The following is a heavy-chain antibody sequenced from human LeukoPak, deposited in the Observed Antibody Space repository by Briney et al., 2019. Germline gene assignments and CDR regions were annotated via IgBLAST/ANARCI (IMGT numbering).Heavy chain of an antibody. Sequence: GGSLRLSCAASGFTFSSYAMSWVRQAPGKGLEWVSAISGSGGSTYYADSVKGRFTISKDNSKNTLYLQMNSLRAEDTAVYYCARRAGAYSHPYDYWGQGTLVTVSS. CDR3: ARRAGAYSHPYDY. CDR1: GFTFSSYA. D-gene: IGHD4/OR15-4a*01. CDR2: ISGSGGST. J-gene: IGHJ4*02. V-gene: IGHV3-23*01.